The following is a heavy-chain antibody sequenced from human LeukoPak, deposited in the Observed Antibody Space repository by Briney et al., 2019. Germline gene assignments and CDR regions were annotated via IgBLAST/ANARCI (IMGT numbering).Heavy chain of an antibody. CDR3: ARPYCSSTSCYPNWFDP. CDR2: INNVGSHI. CDR1: GFTFSSSA. Sequence: GGSLRLSCAASGFTFSSSAMNWVRQAPGKGLEWASSINNVGSHIYYADSVKGRFTISRDNAKNSLYLQMNSLRAEDTAVYYCARPYCSSTSCYPNWFDPWGQGTLVTVSS. V-gene: IGHV3-21*01. J-gene: IGHJ5*02. D-gene: IGHD2-2*01.